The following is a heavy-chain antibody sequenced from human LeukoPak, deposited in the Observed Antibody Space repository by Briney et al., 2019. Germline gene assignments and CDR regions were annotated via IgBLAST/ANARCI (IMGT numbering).Heavy chain of an antibody. CDR3: AKDPYYYDSSGYLNY. CDR1: TFAVSAYH. Sequence: GGSLRLSCAASTFAVSAYHVTWVRQTPGKGLEWVSAISGSGGSTYYADSVKGRFTISRDNSKNTLYLQMNSLRAEDTAVYYCAKDPYYYDSSGYLNYWGQGTLVTVSS. CDR2: ISGSGGST. V-gene: IGHV3-23*01. J-gene: IGHJ4*02. D-gene: IGHD3-22*01.